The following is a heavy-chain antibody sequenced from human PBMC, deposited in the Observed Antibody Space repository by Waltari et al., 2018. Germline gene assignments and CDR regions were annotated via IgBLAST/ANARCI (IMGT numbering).Heavy chain of an antibody. Sequence: QVQLVQSGAEVKKPGASVKVSCKVSGYTLTELSMHWVRQAPGKGLEGMGGLEPEDGETIYAQKFQGRVTMTEDTSTDTAYMELSSLRSEDTAVYYCATIHLGGYWWSYYNPLDYWGQGTLVTVSS. CDR3: ATIHLGGYWWSYYNPLDY. CDR2: LEPEDGET. CDR1: GYTLTELS. J-gene: IGHJ4*02. D-gene: IGHD3-10*01. V-gene: IGHV1-24*01.